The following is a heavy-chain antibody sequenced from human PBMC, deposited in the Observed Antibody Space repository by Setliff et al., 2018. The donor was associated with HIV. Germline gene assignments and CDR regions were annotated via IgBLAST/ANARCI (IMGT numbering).Heavy chain of an antibody. CDR3: AREGQQLARSFDF. J-gene: IGHJ4*02. Sequence: ASVKVSCKATGYNFVGYGINWLRQAPGQGLEWMGWINTYNGNTKYGQKFQGSVTMTTDTSTSTVYMELRNLRSDDTAVYFCAREGQQLARSFDFWGQGSLVTVSS. CDR1: GYNFVGYG. CDR2: INTYNGNT. V-gene: IGHV1-18*01. D-gene: IGHD6-13*01.